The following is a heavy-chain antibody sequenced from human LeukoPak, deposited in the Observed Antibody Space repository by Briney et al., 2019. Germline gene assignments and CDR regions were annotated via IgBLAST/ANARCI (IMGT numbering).Heavy chain of an antibody. Sequence: GRSLRLSCAASGFTFDDYAMHWVRQAPGKGLEWVSGISWNSGSIGYADSVKGRFTISRDNAKNSLYLQMNSLRAEDTALYYCAKDLIGYCSSTSCPIGYWGQGTLVTVSS. J-gene: IGHJ4*02. CDR2: ISWNSGSI. CDR1: GFTFDDYA. D-gene: IGHD2-2*01. V-gene: IGHV3-9*01. CDR3: AKDLIGYCSSTSCPIGY.